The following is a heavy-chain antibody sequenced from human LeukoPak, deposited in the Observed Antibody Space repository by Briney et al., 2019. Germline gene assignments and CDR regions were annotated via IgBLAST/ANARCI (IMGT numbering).Heavy chain of an antibody. D-gene: IGHD3-3*01. J-gene: IGHJ4*02. CDR2: ISYDGSNK. V-gene: IGHV3-30-3*01. CDR1: GFTFSSYA. Sequence: GGSLRLSCAASGFTFSSYAMHWVRQAPGKGLEWVAVISYDGSNKYYADPVKGRFTISRDNSKNTLYLQMNSLRAEDTAVYYCARGAKRFLEWLSHPAFDYWGQGTLVTVSS. CDR3: ARGAKRFLEWLSHPAFDY.